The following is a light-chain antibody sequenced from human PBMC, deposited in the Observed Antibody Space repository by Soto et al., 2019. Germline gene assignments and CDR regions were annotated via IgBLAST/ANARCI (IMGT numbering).Light chain of an antibody. Sequence: QSALTQPASVSGSPGQSITISCTGTSSDVGAKDYVSWYQKYPGEAPKLIISDVYDRPSGVSNRYSGSKSGNTASLTISGLQAEDEADYYCGSFTTTATHVVFGGGTKQTVL. J-gene: IGLJ2*01. CDR1: SSDVGAKDY. CDR3: GSFTTTATHVV. CDR2: DVY. V-gene: IGLV2-14*01.